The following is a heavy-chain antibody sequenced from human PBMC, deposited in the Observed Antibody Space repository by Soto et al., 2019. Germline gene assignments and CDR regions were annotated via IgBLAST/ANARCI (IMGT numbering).Heavy chain of an antibody. CDR1: EFTFANAW. D-gene: IGHD4-17*01. Sequence: PGGSLRLSCAASEFTFANAWMIWVRHAPGKGLEWVVRIKSKADGGTTDYAAPVKGRFTISRDESQNTLYLQMNSLKTEDTAVYYCTSLYYGHWGQGTLVTVSS. J-gene: IGHJ4*02. CDR3: TSLYYGH. CDR2: IKSKADGGTT. V-gene: IGHV3-15*07.